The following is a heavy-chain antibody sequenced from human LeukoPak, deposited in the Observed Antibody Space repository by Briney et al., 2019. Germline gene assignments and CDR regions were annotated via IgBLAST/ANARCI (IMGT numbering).Heavy chain of an antibody. Sequence: PSETLSLTCTVSGGSISSSSYYWGWIRQPPGKGLEWIGYIYYSGSTNYNPSLKSRVTISVDTSKNQFSLKLSSVTAADTAVYYCARGDSSGHPAFDYWGQGTLVTVSS. CDR3: ARGDSSGHPAFDY. D-gene: IGHD3-22*01. CDR2: IYYSGST. V-gene: IGHV4-61*05. J-gene: IGHJ4*02. CDR1: GGSISSSSYY.